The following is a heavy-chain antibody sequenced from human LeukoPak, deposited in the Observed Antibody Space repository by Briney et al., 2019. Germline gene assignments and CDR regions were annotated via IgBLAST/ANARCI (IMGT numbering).Heavy chain of an antibody. Sequence: GGSLRLSCAASGFTFSSYAMHWVRQVTGKGLEYVSAISDNGGRTYYANSVKGRFTISRDNSKNTLYLQMGSLRAEDMAVYYCATLTSGSYAHWGQGTLVTVSP. D-gene: IGHD1-26*01. V-gene: IGHV3-64*01. CDR3: ATLTSGSYAH. J-gene: IGHJ4*02. CDR1: GFTFSSYA. CDR2: ISDNGGRT.